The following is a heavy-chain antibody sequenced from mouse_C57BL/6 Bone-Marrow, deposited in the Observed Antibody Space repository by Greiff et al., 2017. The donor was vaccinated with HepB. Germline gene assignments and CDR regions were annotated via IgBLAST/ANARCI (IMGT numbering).Heavy chain of an antibody. J-gene: IGHJ2*01. CDR2: ISDGGSYT. V-gene: IGHV5-4*01. CDR1: GFTFSSYA. D-gene: IGHD1-1*01. CDR3: ARRGFTTPFDY. Sequence: EVQRVESGGGLVKPGGSLKLSCAASGFTFSSYAMSWVRQTPEKRLEWVATISDGGSYTYYPDNVKGRFTISRDNAKNNLYLQMSHLKSEDTAMYYCARRGFTTPFDYWGQGTTLTVSS.